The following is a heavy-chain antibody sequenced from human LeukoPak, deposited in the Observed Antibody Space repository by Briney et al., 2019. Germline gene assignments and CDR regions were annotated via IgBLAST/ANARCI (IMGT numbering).Heavy chain of an antibody. Sequence: ASVKVSCKASGYTFTGHYMHWVRQAPGQGLEWMGWINPNSGGTNYAQKFQGRVTMTRDTSISTAYMELSRLRSDDTAVYYCARIPLSELVEVDYWGQGTLVTVSS. CDR1: GYTFTGHY. V-gene: IGHV1-2*02. D-gene: IGHD6-13*01. CDR2: INPNSGGT. CDR3: ARIPLSELVEVDY. J-gene: IGHJ4*02.